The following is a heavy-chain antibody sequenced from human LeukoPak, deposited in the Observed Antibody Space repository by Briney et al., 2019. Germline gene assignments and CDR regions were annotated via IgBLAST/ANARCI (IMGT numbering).Heavy chain of an antibody. J-gene: IGHJ6*02. CDR3: ARDSYCSSTSCQDYYYGMDV. CDR1: GYTFTSYG. D-gene: IGHD2-2*01. Sequence: ASVKVSCKASGYTFTSYGISWVRQAPGQGLEWMGWISAYNGNTNYAQKLQGRVTMTTDTSTSTAYMELRGLRSDDTAVYYCARDSYCSSTSCQDYYYGMDVWGQGTTVTVSS. CDR2: ISAYNGNT. V-gene: IGHV1-18*01.